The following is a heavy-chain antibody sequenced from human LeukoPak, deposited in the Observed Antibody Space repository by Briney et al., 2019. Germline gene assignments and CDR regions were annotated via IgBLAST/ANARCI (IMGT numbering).Heavy chain of an antibody. J-gene: IGHJ4*02. D-gene: IGHD1-1*01. CDR3: ARVGTAGFDY. CDR2: IYANDNT. V-gene: IGHV3-53*01. CDR1: RFGVSTNY. Sequence: GGSLRLSCAIPRFGVSTNYMIWVRQAPGKGLEWVSVIYANDNTYYADSVKGRFTISRDKSKSTLYLQMNSLRAEDTAVYYCARVGTAGFDYWGQGTLVTVSS.